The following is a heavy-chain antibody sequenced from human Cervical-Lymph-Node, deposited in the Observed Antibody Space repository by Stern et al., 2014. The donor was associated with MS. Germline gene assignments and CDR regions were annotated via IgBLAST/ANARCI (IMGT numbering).Heavy chain of an antibody. CDR1: GGTFSKFP. CDR2: GFPVFGTP. CDR3: ALSSETSDRWYSLGYDL. D-gene: IGHD6-13*01. Sequence: VHLVESGAEVTKPGSSVKVSCKASGGTFSKFPSSWVRQAPGQGREWMGGGFPVFGTPTYAQEFRGRVTITADVSTSTVYMELSSLRSDDTAVYYCALSSETSDRWYSLGYDLWGQGTLVTVSS. V-gene: IGHV1-69*01. J-gene: IGHJ5*02.